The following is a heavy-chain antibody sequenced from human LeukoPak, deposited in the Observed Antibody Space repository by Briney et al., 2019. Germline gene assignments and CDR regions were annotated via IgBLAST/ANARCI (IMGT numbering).Heavy chain of an antibody. V-gene: IGHV4-34*01. CDR2: INHSGST. CDR3: ARRHYYDSSDY. D-gene: IGHD3-22*01. CDR1: GGSFSGYY. J-gene: IGHJ4*02. Sequence: SETLSLTCAVYGGSFSGYYWSWLRQPPGKGLEWIGEINHSGSTNYNPSLKSRVTISVDTSKNQFSLKLSSVTAADTAVYYCARRHYYDSSDYWGQGTLVTVSS.